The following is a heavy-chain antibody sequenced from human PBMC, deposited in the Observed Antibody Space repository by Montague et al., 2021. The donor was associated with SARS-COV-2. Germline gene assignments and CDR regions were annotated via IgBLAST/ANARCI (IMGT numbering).Heavy chain of an antibody. V-gene: IGHV5-51*01. Sequence: QSGAEVKKPGESLKISCKGSGYRFSSYWIGWVRQMSGRGLEWMGIIYPGDSDTRYSPSFQGQVTISADKSITTAYLQWSSLKASDTAMYYCARRIHGTYYFDYWGQGTLVTVSS. J-gene: IGHJ4*02. CDR1: GYRFSSYW. D-gene: IGHD1-14*01. CDR3: ARRIHGTYYFDY. CDR2: IYPGDSDT.